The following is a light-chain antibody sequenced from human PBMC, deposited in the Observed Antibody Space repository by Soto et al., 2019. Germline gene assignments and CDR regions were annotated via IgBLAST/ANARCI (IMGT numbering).Light chain of an antibody. V-gene: IGKV3-20*01. Sequence: EIVLTQSPATLSVSPGEGASLSCRASQTIARDYFAWYQQKPGQAPRLLIYVVSRMVSGIPDKFSGSGSGTEFTLAISGLVLEDRAVYYCQEYDSSPGTLGRGTKVDVK. CDR1: QTIARDY. CDR2: VVS. J-gene: IGKJ2*01. CDR3: QEYDSSPGT.